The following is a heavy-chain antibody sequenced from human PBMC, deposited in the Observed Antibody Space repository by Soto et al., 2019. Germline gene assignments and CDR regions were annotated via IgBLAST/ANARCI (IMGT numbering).Heavy chain of an antibody. D-gene: IGHD1-1*01. CDR2: ISGGGGST. CDR1: GFTFTTFA. CDR3: SSFNSCAGYKNWFDP. V-gene: IGHV3-23*01. J-gene: IGHJ5*02. Sequence: GGSLRLSCAASGFTFTTFAMSWVRQTPGKGLEWVSSISGGGGSTSYADSVKGRFTISRDKSQNAVFLQMNSLRDEDTAVYYFSSFNSCAGYKNWFDPWGQRTPVTVSS.